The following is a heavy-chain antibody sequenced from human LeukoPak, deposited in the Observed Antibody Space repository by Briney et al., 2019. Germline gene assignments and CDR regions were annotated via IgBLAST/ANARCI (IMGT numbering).Heavy chain of an antibody. J-gene: IGHJ4*02. D-gene: IGHD1-26*01. CDR3: ARLGSYHDF. CDR2: IHTSGGS. V-gene: IGHV4-4*09. CDR1: GASISSYY. Sequence: SETLSLSCTVSGASISSYYWSWIRRTPEKGLEWMGNIHTSGGSSYYPSLKSRLTMSIDTSKNQLSLKLTSVTAADTAVYFCARLGSYHDFWGQGALVTVSS.